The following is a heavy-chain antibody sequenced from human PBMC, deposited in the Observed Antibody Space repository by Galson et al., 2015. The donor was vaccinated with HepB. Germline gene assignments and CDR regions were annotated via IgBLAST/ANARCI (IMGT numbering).Heavy chain of an antibody. J-gene: IGHJ4*02. CDR2: ISRSGATT. Sequence: SLRLSCAASGFTFSNYALNWVRQGPGKRLEWVAAISRSGATTYYAESVKGRFTISRDNSKNTLHLEMNSLRADDTAVYYCAKANYPGYCSGERSGNCFPLYNFDCWGQGTLVTVSS. CDR3: AKANYPGYCSGERSGNCFPLYNFDC. V-gene: IGHV3-23*01. D-gene: IGHD2-15*01. CDR1: GFTFSNYA.